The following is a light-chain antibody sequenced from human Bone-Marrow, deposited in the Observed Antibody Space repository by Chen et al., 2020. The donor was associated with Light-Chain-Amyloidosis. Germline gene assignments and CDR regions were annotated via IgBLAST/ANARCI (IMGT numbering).Light chain of an antibody. Sequence: QTVVTQEPSLTVSPGGTLTLTCASSTGAVTNDFSPNCFQHKPVQAPRTLIYSTSNKHSWTPARFSCSLLGGKSALKVSDVQPEDEADYYCLLYYSDARTWVFGGGTKVTVL. J-gene: IGLJ3*02. CDR2: STS. CDR3: LLYYSDARTWV. V-gene: IGLV7-43*01. CDR1: TGAVTNDFS.